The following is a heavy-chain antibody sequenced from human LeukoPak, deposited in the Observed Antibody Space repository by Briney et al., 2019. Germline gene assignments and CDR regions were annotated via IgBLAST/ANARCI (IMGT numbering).Heavy chain of an antibody. D-gene: IGHD6-19*01. CDR1: GFTFGDYA. CDR3: AKGPRYSSGWYLDY. CDR2: ISGSGGST. J-gene: IGHJ4*02. V-gene: IGHV3-23*01. Sequence: PGRSLRLSCTASGFTFGDYAMSWFRQAPGKGLEWVSAISGSGGSTYYADSVKGRFTISRNNSKNTLYLQMNSLRAEDTAVYYCAKGPRYSSGWYLDYWGQGTLVTASS.